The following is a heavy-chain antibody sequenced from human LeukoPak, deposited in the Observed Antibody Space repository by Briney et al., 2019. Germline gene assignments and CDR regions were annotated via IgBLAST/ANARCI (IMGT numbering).Heavy chain of an antibody. CDR2: INQDGSEK. CDR1: GFTFSSDW. J-gene: IGHJ4*02. CDR3: ARDPDMVRGVNFDY. D-gene: IGHD3-10*01. Sequence: PGGSLRLSCAASGFTFSSDWMNWVRQAPGKGLEWVANINQDGSEKYYVDSVKGGFTISRDNAKNSLYLQMNSLRAEDTAVYYCARDPDMVRGVNFDYWGQGTLVTVSS. V-gene: IGHV3-7*03.